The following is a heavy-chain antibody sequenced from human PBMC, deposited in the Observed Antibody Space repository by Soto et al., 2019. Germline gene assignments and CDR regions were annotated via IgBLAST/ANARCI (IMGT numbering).Heavy chain of an antibody. Sequence: QITLKESGPTLVKPTQTLTLTCTFSGFSLSTSGVGVGWIRQPPGKALEWLALIYWNDDKRYSPSLKSRLTITKDTSKHQVVLTMTNMDPVDTSTYYCAHSSYYDSSGYFYYWGQGTLVTVSS. CDR2: IYWNDDK. J-gene: IGHJ4*02. CDR1: GFSLSTSGVG. V-gene: IGHV2-5*01. CDR3: AHSSYYDSSGYFYY. D-gene: IGHD3-22*01.